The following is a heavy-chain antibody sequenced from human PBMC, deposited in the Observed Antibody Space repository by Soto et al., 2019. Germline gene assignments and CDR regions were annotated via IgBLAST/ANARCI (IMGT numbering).Heavy chain of an antibody. Sequence: QITLKESGPPLVKPTQTLTLTCTFSGFSLSTSGVGVAWIRQPPGKALEWLALIYWDDDKRYSPSLKSRLTITKDTSKNQVVLTMTKMDPVDTGTYYCAHGTEKFDPWGQATLVTVSS. CDR2: IYWDDDK. CDR3: AHGTEKFDP. CDR1: GFSLSTSGVG. J-gene: IGHJ5*02. V-gene: IGHV2-5*02.